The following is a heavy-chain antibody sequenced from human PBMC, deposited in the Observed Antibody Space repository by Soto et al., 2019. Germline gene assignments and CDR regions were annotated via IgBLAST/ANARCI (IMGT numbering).Heavy chain of an antibody. CDR3: VKDGPDIVVVPAGMDF. Sequence: PGGSVRLSCSASEFTFSSYAMHWVRQASGKGLEYVSGISTNGDSTYYADSAKGRFTISRDNSKNTLYLQMNSLRDEDTAVYFCVKDGPDIVVVPAGMDFSGQMSTVTFS. J-gene: IGHJ6*02. CDR2: ISTNGDST. CDR1: EFTFSSYA. V-gene: IGHV3-64D*06. D-gene: IGHD2-21*01.